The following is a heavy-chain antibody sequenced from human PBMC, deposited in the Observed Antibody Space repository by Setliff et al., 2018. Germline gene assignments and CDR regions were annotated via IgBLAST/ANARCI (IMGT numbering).Heavy chain of an antibody. CDR3: ARPSYSSGWYGNFDY. CDR1: GGAFSSYA. V-gene: IGHV1-69*13. CDR2: IIPIFGTA. D-gene: IGHD6-19*01. J-gene: IGHJ4*02. Sequence: SVKVSCKASGGAFSSYAISWVRQAPGQGLEWMGGIIPIFGTANYAQKFQGRVTITADESTSTAYMELSSLRSEDTAVYYCARPSYSSGWYGNFDYWGQGTLVTVSS.